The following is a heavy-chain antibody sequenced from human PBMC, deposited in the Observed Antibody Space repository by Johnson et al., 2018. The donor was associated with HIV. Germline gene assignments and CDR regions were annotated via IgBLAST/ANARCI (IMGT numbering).Heavy chain of an antibody. CDR1: GFTVSSNY. CDR2: LYSGGST. J-gene: IGHJ3*02. D-gene: IGHD3-22*01. CDR3: ARVIDQYFDSILDDAFDI. Sequence: VQLVESGGGLVQPGGSLRLSCAASGFTVSSNYMSWVRQAPGKGLEWVSVLYSGGSTYYADSVKGRFTLSRDNSKTSLHLQMNSLRAEDTAVYYCARVIDQYFDSILDDAFDIWGQGTLVTVSS. V-gene: IGHV3-66*01.